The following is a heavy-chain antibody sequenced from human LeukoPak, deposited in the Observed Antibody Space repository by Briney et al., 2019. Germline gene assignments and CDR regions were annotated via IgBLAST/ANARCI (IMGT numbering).Heavy chain of an antibody. V-gene: IGHV1-8*01. D-gene: IGHD6-19*01. J-gene: IGHJ5*02. CDR3: ARGRGSGHKENWFDP. CDR1: GYTFTTYD. Sequence: AASVKVSCKASGYTFTTYDINWVRQATGQGLEWMGWMNPNSGNTGYTQKFQGRVTMTRNTSISTAYMELSSLRSEDTAVYYRARGRGSGHKENWFDPWGQGTLVTVSS. CDR2: MNPNSGNT.